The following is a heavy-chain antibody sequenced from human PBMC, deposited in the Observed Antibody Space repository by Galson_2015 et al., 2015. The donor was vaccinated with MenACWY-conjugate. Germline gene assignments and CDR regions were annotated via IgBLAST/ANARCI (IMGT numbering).Heavy chain of an antibody. D-gene: IGHD5-12*01. J-gene: IGHJ4*02. CDR2: IWYDGSKT. CDR3: FAINSGIDY. V-gene: IGHV3-33*01. CDR1: GFTFSRYA. Sequence: SLRLSCAASGFTFSRYAMHWVRQAPGKGLEWVAVIWYDGSKTYYADSVKGRFTISRDNSQNTADLQMTSLRVEDTAMYHCFAINSGIDYWGQGTRVTVSS.